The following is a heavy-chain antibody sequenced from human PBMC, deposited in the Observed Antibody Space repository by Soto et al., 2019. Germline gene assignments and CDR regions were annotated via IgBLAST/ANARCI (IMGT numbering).Heavy chain of an antibody. CDR1: GYTFTSYG. CDR3: AREHGSPHAFDI. V-gene: IGHV1-69*04. J-gene: IGHJ3*02. Sequence: GASVKVSCKASGYTFTSYGISWVRQAPGQGLEWMGRIIPILGLANYAQKFQGRVTITADKSTSTASMELSSLRSEDTAVYYCAREHGSPHAFDIWGQGTVVTVSS. CDR2: IIPILGLA. D-gene: IGHD2-15*01.